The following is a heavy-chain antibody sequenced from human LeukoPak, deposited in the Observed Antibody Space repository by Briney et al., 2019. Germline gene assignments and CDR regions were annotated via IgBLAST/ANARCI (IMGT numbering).Heavy chain of an antibody. CDR3: ARCTSSWYYFDY. CDR1: GYSFTSYW. CDR2: IYPGDSDT. J-gene: IGHJ4*02. D-gene: IGHD6-13*01. Sequence: GESLRISCKGSGYSFTSYWISWVRQMPGKGLEWMGIIYPGDSDTRYSPSFQGQVTISADKSISTAYLQWSSLKASDTAMYFCARCTSSWYYFDYWGQGTLATVSS. V-gene: IGHV5-51*01.